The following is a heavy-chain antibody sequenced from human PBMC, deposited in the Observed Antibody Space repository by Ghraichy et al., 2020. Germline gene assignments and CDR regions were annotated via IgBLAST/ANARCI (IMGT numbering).Heavy chain of an antibody. D-gene: IGHD4-23*01. J-gene: IGHJ4*02. CDR1: GFTFDYYT. Sequence: GGSLRLSCAASGFTFDYYTMHWVRQTPGKGLEWVSLISWDGGSTYYTDSVKGRFTISRDNSKNSLYLQMNSLRTEDTALYYCAKAHDYGGNPGGALDYWGQGTLVTVSS. V-gene: IGHV3-43*01. CDR3: AKAHDYGGNPGGALDY. CDR2: ISWDGGST.